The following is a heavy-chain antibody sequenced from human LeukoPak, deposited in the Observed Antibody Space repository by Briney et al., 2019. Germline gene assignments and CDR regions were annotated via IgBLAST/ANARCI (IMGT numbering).Heavy chain of an antibody. Sequence: GGSLRLSCAASGFTFSSYGMHWVRQAPGKGLEWVADISYDGSNKYYADSVKGRFTISRDNSKNTLYLQMNSLRAEDTAVYYFAKDHEVVTEEASFDYWGRGTLVPVSS. D-gene: IGHD3-22*01. CDR2: ISYDGSNK. CDR1: GFTFSSYG. CDR3: AKDHEVVTEEASFDY. J-gene: IGHJ4*02. V-gene: IGHV3-30*18.